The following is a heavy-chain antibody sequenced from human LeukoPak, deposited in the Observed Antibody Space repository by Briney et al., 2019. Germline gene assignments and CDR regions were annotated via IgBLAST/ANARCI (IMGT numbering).Heavy chain of an antibody. CDR1: GGSISSYS. D-gene: IGHD4-17*01. CDR3: ARDYGDYGWFDP. V-gene: IGHV4-59*01. CDR2: IYYSGST. Sequence: SETLSLTCTVSGGSISSYSWSWIRQPPGKGLEWIGYIYYSGSTNYNPSLKSRVTISVDTSKNQFSLKLSSVTAADTAVYYCARDYGDYGWFDPWGQGTLVTVSS. J-gene: IGHJ5*02.